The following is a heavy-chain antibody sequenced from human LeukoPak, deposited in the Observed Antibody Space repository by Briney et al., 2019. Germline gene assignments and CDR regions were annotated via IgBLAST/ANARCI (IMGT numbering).Heavy chain of an antibody. CDR3: ARGNLVG. D-gene: IGHD1-26*01. V-gene: IGHV3-48*02. CDR2: ISSSSSTI. CDR1: GSTFSNYN. Sequence: QTGGSLRLSCAASGSTFSNYNMNRVRQAPGKGLEWVSYISSSSSTIYYADSVKGRFTISRDNAKNSLYLQMNSLRDEDTAVYYCARGNLVGGGQGTLVTVSS. J-gene: IGHJ4*02.